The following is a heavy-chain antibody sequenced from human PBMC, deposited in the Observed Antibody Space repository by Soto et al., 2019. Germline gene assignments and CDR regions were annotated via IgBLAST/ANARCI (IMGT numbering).Heavy chain of an antibody. J-gene: IGHJ4*02. CDR2: IYYSGST. CDR3: ARLHDDFWSGYMDYYFDY. Sequence: QLQLQESGPGLVKPSETLSLTCTVSGGSISSSSYYWGWIRQPPGKGLEWIGSIYYSGSTYYNPCLKSRVTKSVETSKNQFSLNLSSVSAADTAVYYCARLHDDFWSGYMDYYFDYWAQGTLVTVSS. D-gene: IGHD3-3*01. V-gene: IGHV4-39*01. CDR1: GGSISSSSYY.